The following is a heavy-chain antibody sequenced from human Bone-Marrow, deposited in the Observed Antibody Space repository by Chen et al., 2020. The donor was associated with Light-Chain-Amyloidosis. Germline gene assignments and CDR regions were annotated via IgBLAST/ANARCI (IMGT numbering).Heavy chain of an antibody. CDR3: AKDIAYDDILPGYPADAFDI. J-gene: IGHJ3*02. V-gene: IGHV3-23*04. D-gene: IGHD3-9*01. CDR2: IRGSGGSI. Sequence: EVQLVESGGGLLQRGGSLRLSCAASGFAFSSYAMSWVRQAPGKGLEWVSNIRGSGGSIYYGDAVKGRLTISRDNSKNALVLQMNSLRVEDTAVYYCAKDIAYDDILPGYPADAFDIWGQGTMVTVSS. CDR1: GFAFSSYA.